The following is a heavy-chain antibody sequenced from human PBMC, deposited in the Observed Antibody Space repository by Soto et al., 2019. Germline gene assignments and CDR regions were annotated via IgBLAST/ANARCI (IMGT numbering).Heavy chain of an antibody. CDR2: INHSGST. V-gene: IGHV4-34*01. D-gene: IGHD6-19*01. J-gene: IGHJ5*02. CDR3: ARGRRAVAGTACFDP. CDR1: GGSFSSYY. Sequence: KPSETLSLTCAVYGGSFSSYYWSWMRQPPGKGLEWIGEINHSGSTNYNPSLKSRVTISVDTSKNQFSLNLSSVTAADTAVYYCARGRRAVAGTACFDPWGQGTLVTVSS.